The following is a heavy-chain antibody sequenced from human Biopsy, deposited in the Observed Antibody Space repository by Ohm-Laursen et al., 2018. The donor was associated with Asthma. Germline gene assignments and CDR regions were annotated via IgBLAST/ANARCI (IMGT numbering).Heavy chain of an antibody. Sequence: SQTLSLTCTVSLASIDTGGSSGGYYWSWIRQAPGKGLEWIGYISYGGKTSYNPSLKNRVTISRDTSKNQFSLRLTSVTAADTAVYFCARRITIFGVVQKDHGMDAWGQGTTVIVSS. CDR2: ISYGGKT. CDR1: LASIDTGGSSGGYY. D-gene: IGHD3-3*01. CDR3: ARRITIFGVVQKDHGMDA. J-gene: IGHJ6*02. V-gene: IGHV4-30-2*03.